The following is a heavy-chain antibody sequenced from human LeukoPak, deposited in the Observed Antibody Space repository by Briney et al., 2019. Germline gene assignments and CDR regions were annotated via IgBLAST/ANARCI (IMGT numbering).Heavy chain of an antibody. Sequence: GASVKVSCKASGYTFTGYYMHWVRQAPGQGLEWMGWINPNSGGTNYAQKFQGRVTMTRDTSISTAYMELSRLRSDDTAVYYCARGVLGYCSGGSSSPYYFDYWGQGTLVTVSS. CDR2: INPNSGGT. CDR1: GYTFTGYY. D-gene: IGHD2-15*01. V-gene: IGHV1-2*02. J-gene: IGHJ4*02. CDR3: ARGVLGYCSGGSSSPYYFDY.